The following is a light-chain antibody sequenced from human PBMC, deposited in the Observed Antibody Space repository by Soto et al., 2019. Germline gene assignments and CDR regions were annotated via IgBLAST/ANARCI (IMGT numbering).Light chain of an antibody. CDR1: QSVSSSY. V-gene: IGKV3-20*01. J-gene: IGKJ4*01. CDR3: QQYGSLLT. CDR2: GAS. Sequence: EIVLTQSPGTLSLSPGERATLSCRASQSVSSSYLAWYQQKPGQAPRLLIYGASSRATGIPDRFSGSGSGTDFTLTFSRLEPEDFAVYYCQQYGSLLTFGGGTKVDIK.